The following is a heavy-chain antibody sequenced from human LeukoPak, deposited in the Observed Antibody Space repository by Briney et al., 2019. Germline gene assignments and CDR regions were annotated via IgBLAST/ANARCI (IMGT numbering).Heavy chain of an antibody. Sequence: SETLSLTCTDSGGSISSYYWRWIRQPPGKGLEWIGYIYYSGSTNYNPSLKSRVTISVDTSKNQFSLKLSSVTAADTAVYYCAGRGIAVADYPYWGQGTLVTVSS. J-gene: IGHJ4*02. CDR1: GGSISSYY. D-gene: IGHD6-19*01. V-gene: IGHV4-59*08. CDR2: IYYSGST. CDR3: AGRGIAVADYPY.